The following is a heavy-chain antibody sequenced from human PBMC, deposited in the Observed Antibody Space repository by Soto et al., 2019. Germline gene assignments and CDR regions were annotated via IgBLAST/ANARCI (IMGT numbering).Heavy chain of an antibody. Sequence: SETLSLTCTVSGGSISSSYWSWIRQSPGKGLEWIGYIYSSGSTNYNPSLKSRVTISVDTSKNQFSLKLSSLIAADTAVYYCARHSPPFFYGSGQWDVWGQGTTVT. CDR2: IYSSGST. J-gene: IGHJ6*02. D-gene: IGHD3-10*01. CDR3: ARHSPPFFYGSGQWDV. CDR1: GGSISSSY. V-gene: IGHV4-59*08.